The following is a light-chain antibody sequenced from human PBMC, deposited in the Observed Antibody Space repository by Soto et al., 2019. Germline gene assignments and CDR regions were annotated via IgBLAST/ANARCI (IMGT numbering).Light chain of an antibody. CDR2: LEGSGSY. V-gene: IGLV4-60*02. CDR1: SGHSSYI. Sequence: QAVLTQSSSASASLGSSVKLTCTLSSGHSSYIIAWHQQQTWKAPRYLMKLEGSGSYNKGSGVPDLFSGSSSGADRYLTISKLQFEDKADYYCETWDSNTHTVFGGGTKLTVL. CDR3: ETWDSNTHTV. J-gene: IGLJ3*02.